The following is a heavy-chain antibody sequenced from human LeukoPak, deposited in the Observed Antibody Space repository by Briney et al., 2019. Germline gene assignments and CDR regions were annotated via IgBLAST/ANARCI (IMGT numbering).Heavy chain of an antibody. D-gene: IGHD2-2*01. Sequence: GGSLRLSCAASGFTFSIYWMRWVRQAPGRGLVWVSHINGDGSSTNYADSVKGRFTISRDNAKNTLYLHMNSLRAEDTAVYYCARDGLPAAADSWGQGSLVTVSS. J-gene: IGHJ4*02. V-gene: IGHV3-74*01. CDR3: ARDGLPAAADS. CDR2: INGDGSST. CDR1: GFTFSIYW.